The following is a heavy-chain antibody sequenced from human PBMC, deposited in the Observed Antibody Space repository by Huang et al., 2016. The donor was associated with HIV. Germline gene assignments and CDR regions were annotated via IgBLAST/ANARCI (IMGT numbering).Heavy chain of an antibody. D-gene: IGHD3-16*01. CDR2: MNCKSGNR. Sequence: EVQLVESGGGLVRPGRSLRLSCAASGFTFEDYAMHWVRQNPGNGLEGGSVMNCKSGNRAYADSVRGRFTISRDNAKNSLYLQMNSLRPEDTALYYCAKDWGYDFGAFDFWGRGTMVTVSS. V-gene: IGHV3-9*01. J-gene: IGHJ3*01. CDR3: AKDWGYDFGAFDF. CDR1: GFTFEDYA.